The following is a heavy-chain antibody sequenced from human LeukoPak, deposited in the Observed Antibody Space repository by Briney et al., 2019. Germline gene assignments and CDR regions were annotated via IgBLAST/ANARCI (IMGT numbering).Heavy chain of an antibody. CDR2: IEKDASRA. J-gene: IGHJ4*02. D-gene: IGHD1-26*01. Sequence: HPGGSLRLSCGASGFTFSDFAMSWVRLAPGKGLEWVSSIEKDASRAYYADSVRGRFTVSRDKSKNTLYLQMSSLRVEDTALYYCAKQEGALIQNWCFDHWGLGTLVTVSS. V-gene: IGHV3-23*03. CDR3: AKQEGALIQNWCFDH. CDR1: GFTFSDFA.